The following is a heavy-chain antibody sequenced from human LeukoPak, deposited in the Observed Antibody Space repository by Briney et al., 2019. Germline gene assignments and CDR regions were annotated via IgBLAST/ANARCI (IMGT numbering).Heavy chain of an antibody. CDR2: ISSSGSTI. J-gene: IGHJ4*02. D-gene: IGHD3-10*01. CDR1: GFTFSDYY. Sequence: GGSLRLSCAASGFTFSDYYMSWIRQAPGKVLERVSYISSSGSTIYYADSVKGRFTISRDNAKNSLYLQMNSLRAEDTAVYYCARGINYYGSGSPSHYFDYWGQGTLVTVSS. V-gene: IGHV3-11*04. CDR3: ARGINYYGSGSPSHYFDY.